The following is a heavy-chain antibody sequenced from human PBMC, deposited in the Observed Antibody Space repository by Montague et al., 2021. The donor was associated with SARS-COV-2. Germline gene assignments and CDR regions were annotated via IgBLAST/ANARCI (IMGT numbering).Heavy chain of an antibody. J-gene: IGHJ6*04. D-gene: IGHD3-3*01. CDR1: GHSVGGGTQ. CDR2: RSSSWAT. CDR3: ARESRLKYLEWSGSRYDYYGMDV. Sequence: SETLSLTCAGDGHSVGGGTQGQIGRAHVRTPVTMASRSSSWATNKNPSLKSRITVSVDTSRNQLSLKLRSVTAADSAVYYCARESRLKYLEWSGSRYDYYGMDVWGEGTTVTVSS. V-gene: IGHV4-59*02.